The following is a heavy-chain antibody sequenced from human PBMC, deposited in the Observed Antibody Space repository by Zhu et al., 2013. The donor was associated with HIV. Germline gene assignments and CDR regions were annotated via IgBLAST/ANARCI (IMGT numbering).Heavy chain of an antibody. Sequence: HVQLVQSGAEVKKPGSSVRVSCRTSGGTFTDHAINWVRQAPGQGLEWMGWIIPMFGTANYAQKFQGRVTITADESTSTAYMELSSLRSEDTAVYYCARDGVPYYYDSSGYYSGWYFDLWGRGALVTVSS. CDR2: IIPMFGTA. D-gene: IGHD3-22*01. V-gene: IGHV1-69*12. CDR1: GGTFTDHA. CDR3: ARDGVPYYYDSSGYYSGWYFDL. J-gene: IGHJ2*01.